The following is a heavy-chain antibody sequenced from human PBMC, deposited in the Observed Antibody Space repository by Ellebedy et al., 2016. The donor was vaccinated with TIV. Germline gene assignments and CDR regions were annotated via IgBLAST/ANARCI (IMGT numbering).Heavy chain of an antibody. V-gene: IGHV3-33*08. CDR3: ARDQGSGWGAFDY. Sequence: GESLKISCAASGFTVSSNYMNWVRQAPGKGLEWVAVIWYDGSNKYYADSVKGRFTTSRDNSKNTLYLQMNSLRAEDTAVYYCARDQGSGWGAFDYWGQGTLVTVSS. J-gene: IGHJ4*02. CDR2: IWYDGSNK. D-gene: IGHD6-19*01. CDR1: GFTVSSNY.